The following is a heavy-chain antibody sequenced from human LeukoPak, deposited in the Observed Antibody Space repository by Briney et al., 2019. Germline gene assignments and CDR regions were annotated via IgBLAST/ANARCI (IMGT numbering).Heavy chain of an antibody. J-gene: IGHJ3*02. CDR2: ISWNSGSI. CDR3: AKAVGATLARAFDI. V-gene: IGHV3-9*01. Sequence: GRSLRLSCAASGFTFDDYAMHWVRQAPGKGLEWVSGISWNSGSIGYADPVKGRFTISRDNAKNSLYLQMNSLKAEDTALYYCAKAVGATLARAFDIWGQGTMVTVSS. D-gene: IGHD1-26*01. CDR1: GFTFDDYA.